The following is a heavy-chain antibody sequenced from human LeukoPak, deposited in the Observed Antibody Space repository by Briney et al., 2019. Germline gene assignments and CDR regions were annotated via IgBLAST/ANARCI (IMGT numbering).Heavy chain of an antibody. D-gene: IGHD3-16*01. CDR3: ARRYGP. CDR2: IYYSGST. V-gene: IGHV4-39*01. J-gene: IGHJ4*02. Sequence: PSETLSLTCTASGGSISGSSYYWGWIRQPPGKGLEWIGSIYYSGSTYYNPSLKSRVTISVDTSKNQFSLKLNSVTATDTAVYYCARRYGPWGQGTLVTVSS. CDR1: GGSISGSSYY.